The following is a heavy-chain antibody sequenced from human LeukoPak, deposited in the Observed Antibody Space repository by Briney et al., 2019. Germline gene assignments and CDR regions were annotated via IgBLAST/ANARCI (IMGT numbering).Heavy chain of an antibody. D-gene: IGHD4-17*01. CDR1: GHSLSNTG. J-gene: IGHJ4*02. V-gene: IGHV3-33*01. Sequence: PGRCLRPSLVASGHSLSNTGMHWVRQAPGKGREWGAAISNDGSKKYYAASVKGRVTISSDRSKNTLYLKLSCLSVADTAVYYCARWYGGYPSYYPDSGGQGPRVIVSS. CDR3: ARWYGGYPSYYPDS. CDR2: ISNDGSKK.